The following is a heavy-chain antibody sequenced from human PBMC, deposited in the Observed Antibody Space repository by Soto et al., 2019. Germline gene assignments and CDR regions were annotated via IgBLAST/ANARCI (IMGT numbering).Heavy chain of an antibody. J-gene: IGHJ3*01. V-gene: IGHV1-18*04. CDR1: GYTFDTYG. D-gene: IGHD1-26*01. CDR3: ARLCGRYSPGGCAFDV. Sequence: QVQLVQSGGEVKKPGASVKVSCKASGYTFDTYGISWVRQAPGQGLECMGWIGPYTGITNYAQNLQDRVTMTTDTPTTTAYMELRGLRSDDTAVYYCARLCGRYSPGGCAFDVWGQGTMVTVSS. CDR2: IGPYTGIT.